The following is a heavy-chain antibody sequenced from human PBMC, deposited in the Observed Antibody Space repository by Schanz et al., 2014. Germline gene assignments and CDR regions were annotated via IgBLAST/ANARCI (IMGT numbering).Heavy chain of an antibody. J-gene: IGHJ3*02. D-gene: IGHD3-10*01. V-gene: IGHV1-18*01. CDR3: ARVHIATYHYNSPGAFDI. CDR1: GYIFGSHG. Sequence: QLMQSGSEVRKPGASVKVSCKASGYIFGSHGMTWVRQAPGQGPELMGWINAHTGNTQYAQKFQGRVNMTRDTVTTTVHLELTRLRTDDTASYYGARVHIATYHYNSPGAFDIWGQGTRVTVSS. CDR2: INAHTGNT.